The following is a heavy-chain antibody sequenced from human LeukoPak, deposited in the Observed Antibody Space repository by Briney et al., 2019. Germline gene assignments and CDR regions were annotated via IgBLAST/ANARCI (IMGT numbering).Heavy chain of an antibody. Sequence: VASVKVSCKASGYIFTDYYMHWVRQAPGQGLEWMGWINPNSGGTNYTQKFQGRVTMTRDTSISTAYMELSRLRSDDTAVYYCARDSGMDYYDSSGYYYVLLRNWGQGTLITVSS. J-gene: IGHJ4*02. D-gene: IGHD3-22*01. CDR2: INPNSGGT. CDR1: GYIFTDYY. V-gene: IGHV1-2*02. CDR3: ARDSGMDYYDSSGYYYVLLRN.